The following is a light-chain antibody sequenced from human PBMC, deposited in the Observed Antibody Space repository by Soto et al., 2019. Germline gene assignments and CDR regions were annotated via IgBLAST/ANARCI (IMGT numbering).Light chain of an antibody. CDR3: VLYMGSGISV. J-gene: IGLJ3*02. V-gene: IGLV8-61*01. CDR1: SGSVSTIYY. CDR2: GTN. Sequence: QTVVTQEPSFSVSPGGTVTLTCGLSSGSVSTIYYPSWYQQTPGQAPRTLIYGTNTRSSGVPARFSGSILGNKAALTITGAQADDESDYYCVLYMGSGISVFGGGTQLTVL.